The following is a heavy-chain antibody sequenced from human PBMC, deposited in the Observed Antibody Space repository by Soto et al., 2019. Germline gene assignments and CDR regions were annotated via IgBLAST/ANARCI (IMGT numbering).Heavy chain of an antibody. D-gene: IGHD6-13*01. J-gene: IGHJ6*02. CDR3: ARQGKRYYGMDV. Sequence: PSETLSLTCTVSGGSISSSYYYWGWIRQPPGKGLEWIGSIYYSGSTYYNPSLKSRVTISVDTSKNQFSLKLSSVTAADTAVYYCARQGKRYYGMDVWGQGTTVTVSS. CDR2: IYYSGST. V-gene: IGHV4-39*01. CDR1: GGSISSSYYY.